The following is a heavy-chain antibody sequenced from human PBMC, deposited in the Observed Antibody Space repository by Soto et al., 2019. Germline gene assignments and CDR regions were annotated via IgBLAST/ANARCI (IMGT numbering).Heavy chain of an antibody. V-gene: IGHV4-34*01. Sequence: LSLTCAVYGGSFSGYYWSWIRQPPGKGLEWIGEINHSGSTNYNPSLKSRVTISVDTSKNQFSLKLSSVTAADTAVYYCARIARYRAFDIWGQGTMVTVSS. CDR3: ARIARYRAFDI. CDR1: GGSFSGYY. J-gene: IGHJ3*02. CDR2: INHSGST. D-gene: IGHD2-2*02.